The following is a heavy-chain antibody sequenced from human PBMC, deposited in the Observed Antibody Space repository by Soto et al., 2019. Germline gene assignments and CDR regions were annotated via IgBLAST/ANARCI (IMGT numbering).Heavy chain of an antibody. CDR1: GDSVSSYSAA. CDR3: ARDSGSGWFYYYYGMDV. D-gene: IGHD6-19*01. Sequence: PSQTLSLTCAISGDSVSSYSAAWNWIRKSPSRGLEWLGGTYYRSKWYNDYAVSVKSRITINPDTSKNQFSLQLNSVTPEDTAVYYCARDSGSGWFYYYYGMDVSGQGTTVTVSS. CDR2: TYYRSKWYN. V-gene: IGHV6-1*01. J-gene: IGHJ6*02.